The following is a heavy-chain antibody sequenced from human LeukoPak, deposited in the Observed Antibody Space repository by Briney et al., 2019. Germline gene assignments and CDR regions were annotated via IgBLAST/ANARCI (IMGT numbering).Heavy chain of an antibody. CDR2: IWYDGSDK. D-gene: IGHD3-22*01. CDR1: GFTFSNYG. J-gene: IGHJ4*02. Sequence: PGGSLRLSCVASGFTFSNYGMHWVRQAPGKGLEWVAVIWYDGSDKNFADSVKGRFTISRDNSKSTLYLQMNSLRAEDTAVYYCARCPESSGYYYELDSWGQGTLVTVSS. CDR3: ARCPESSGYYYELDS. V-gene: IGHV3-33*01.